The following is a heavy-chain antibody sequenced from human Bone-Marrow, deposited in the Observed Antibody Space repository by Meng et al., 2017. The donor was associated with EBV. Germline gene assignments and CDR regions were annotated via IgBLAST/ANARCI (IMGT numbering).Heavy chain of an antibody. Sequence: EVQLVESXXXXXKXXGXXRLSCAASGFTFSSYSMNWVRQAPGKGLEWVSSISSSSSYIYYADSVKGRFTISRDNAKNSLYLQMNSLRAEDTAVYYCASGYYDSSGYYFDYWGQGTLVTASS. V-gene: IGHV3-21*01. CDR2: ISSSSSYI. CDR1: GFTFSSYS. CDR3: ASGYYDSSGYYFDY. J-gene: IGHJ4*02. D-gene: IGHD3-22*01.